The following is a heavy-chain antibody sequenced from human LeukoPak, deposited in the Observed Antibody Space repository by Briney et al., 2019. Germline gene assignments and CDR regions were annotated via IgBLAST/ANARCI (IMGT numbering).Heavy chain of an antibody. D-gene: IGHD1-1*01. CDR2: ISYSGST. J-gene: IGHJ5*02. CDR1: GGSLSSYS. V-gene: IGHV4-59*01. Sequence: SETLSLTCTVSGGSLSSYSWSWIRQPPGKGLEWIGYISYSGSTNFNPSLKSRVTISVDTSKNQFSLKLSSVTAADTAVYYCAREGTAGTNLNLFDPWGQGTLVTVSS. CDR3: AREGTAGTNLNLFDP.